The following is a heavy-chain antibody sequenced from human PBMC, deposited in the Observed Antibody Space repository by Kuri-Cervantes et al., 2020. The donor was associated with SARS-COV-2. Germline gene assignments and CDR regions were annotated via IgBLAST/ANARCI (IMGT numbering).Heavy chain of an antibody. CDR2: IYYSGST. CDR3: ARDNYDFWSGASLPGY. J-gene: IGHJ4*02. V-gene: IGHV4-39*07. CDR1: GGSISSSSYY. Sequence: SETLSLTCTVSGGSISSSSYYWGWIRQPPGKGLEWIGSIYYSGSTYYNPSLKSRVTISVDTSKNQFSLKLSSVTAADTAVYYCARDNYDFWSGASLPGYWGQGTLVTVSS. D-gene: IGHD3-3*01.